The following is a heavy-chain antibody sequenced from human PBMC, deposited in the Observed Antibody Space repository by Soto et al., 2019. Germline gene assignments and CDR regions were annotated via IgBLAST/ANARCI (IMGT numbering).Heavy chain of an antibody. CDR1: GFTISTYA. Sequence: EVQLLESGGGLVQPGGSLRLSCAASGFTISTYAMAGVAQAPGKGLEWVSIIRVSGGSTNYADSVKGRFTISRDNSKNPLYLQMNSLRAEDTAVYYCAKPGYSRYWSAHFVYWGQGTQVTVSS. V-gene: IGHV3-23*01. J-gene: IGHJ4*02. CDR2: IRVSGGST. D-gene: IGHD2-8*02. CDR3: AKPGYSRYWSAHFVY.